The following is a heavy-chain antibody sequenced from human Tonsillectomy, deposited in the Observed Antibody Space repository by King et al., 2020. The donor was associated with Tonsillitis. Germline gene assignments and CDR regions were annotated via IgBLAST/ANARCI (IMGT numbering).Heavy chain of an antibody. CDR1: GYSFTTYY. D-gene: IGHD6-19*01. CDR3: ARLRGRYDYYFYGMDV. V-gene: IGHV5-51*01. Sequence: VQLVQSGAEVKKPGESLKISCKGSGYSFTTYYIAWVRQMPGKGLEWMGIIYPGDSDIRYSPSFQGQVTISADTSISTAYLQWSSLKASDTAMYDCARLRGRYDYYFYGMDVWGQGTTVTVSS. CDR2: IYPGDSDI. J-gene: IGHJ6*02.